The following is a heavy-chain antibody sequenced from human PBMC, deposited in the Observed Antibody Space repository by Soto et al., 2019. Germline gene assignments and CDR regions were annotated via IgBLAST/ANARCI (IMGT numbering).Heavy chain of an antibody. CDR2: ISSGGSGI. CDR1: GFTFSSNS. CDR3: ARRYCTNGVCPFDS. Sequence: GGSLRLSCAASGFTFSSNSMSWVRQAPGKGLEWVSSISSGGSGIYYADSLKGRFTISRDNAKNSLFLLMNSLRAEDTAVYYCARRYCTNGVCPFDSWGQGTLVTVS. J-gene: IGHJ4*02. V-gene: IGHV3-21*01. D-gene: IGHD2-8*01.